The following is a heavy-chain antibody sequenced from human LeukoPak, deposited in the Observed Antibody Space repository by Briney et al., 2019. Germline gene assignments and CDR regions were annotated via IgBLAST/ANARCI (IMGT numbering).Heavy chain of an antibody. CDR2: ISDSGVNI. CDR1: GFRFRFYA. J-gene: IGHJ4*02. D-gene: IGHD6-13*01. CDR3: AYNALAAADHFDS. Sequence: TGGSLRLSCAASGFRFRFYAMSWVRQAPGKGLEWVSGISDSGVNIYYADSVKGRFTISRDNSKNTLYLQMNSLRAGDTALYYCAYNALAAADHFDSWGQGTLVTVSS. V-gene: IGHV3-23*01.